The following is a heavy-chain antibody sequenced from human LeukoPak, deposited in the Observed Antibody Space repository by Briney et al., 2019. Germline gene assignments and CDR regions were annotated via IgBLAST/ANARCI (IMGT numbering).Heavy chain of an antibody. CDR1: GFSFDDFD. D-gene: IGHD3-10*01. J-gene: IGHJ6*02. Sequence: GGSLRLSCEASGFSFDDFDMHWVRHAPGKGLEGFSRIGWNGRSIHYTDSVTGRFTISRDNAKNSLYLQMNSLRAEDTALYYCAKDSDYFGSGSYYNFWDVWGQGTTVIVSS. CDR2: IGWNGRSI. CDR3: AKDSDYFGSGSYYNFWDV. V-gene: IGHV3-9*01.